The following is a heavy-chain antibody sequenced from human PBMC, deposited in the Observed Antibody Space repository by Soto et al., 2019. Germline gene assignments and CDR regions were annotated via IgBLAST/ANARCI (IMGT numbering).Heavy chain of an antibody. CDR1: ADTFTGYT. V-gene: IGHV1-69*08. Sequence: ASVKVSCKASADTFTGYTVTWVRQAPGQGLEWVGRVIPILGASNFAQKFQGRVTISADKSTDTAYMVLTGLTSEDTAVYYCAKSRGSYYSNFDSWGQGTLVTVSS. CDR2: VIPILGAS. J-gene: IGHJ4*02. CDR3: AKSRGSYYSNFDS. D-gene: IGHD3-10*01.